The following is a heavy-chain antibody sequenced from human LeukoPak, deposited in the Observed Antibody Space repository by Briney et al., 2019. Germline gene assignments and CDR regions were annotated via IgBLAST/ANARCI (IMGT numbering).Heavy chain of an antibody. Sequence: PSETLSLTCAVYGGSFSGYYWSWIRQPPGKGLGWIGEINHSGSTNYNPSLKSRVTISVDTSKNQFSLKLSSVTAADTAVYYCARVGVVPAAMRGYYYGMDVWGQGTTVTVSS. CDR2: INHSGST. J-gene: IGHJ6*02. CDR1: GGSFSGYY. D-gene: IGHD2-2*01. CDR3: ARVGVVPAAMRGYYYGMDV. V-gene: IGHV4-34*01.